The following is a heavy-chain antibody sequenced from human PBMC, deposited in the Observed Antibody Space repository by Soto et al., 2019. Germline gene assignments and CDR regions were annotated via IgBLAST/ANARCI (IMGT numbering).Heavy chain of an antibody. J-gene: IGHJ6*03. CDR1: GYTFTSYD. D-gene: IGHD3-10*01. CDR3: ARGAQAMVRGVIIAPFYYYYYMDV. V-gene: IGHV1-8*01. Sequence: QVQLVQSGAEVKKPGASVKVSCKASGYTFTSYDINWVRQATGQGLEWMGWMNPNSGNTGYAQKFRGRVTMTRNTSISTAYMELSSLRSEDTAVYYCARGAQAMVRGVIIAPFYYYYYMDVWGKGTTVTVSS. CDR2: MNPNSGNT.